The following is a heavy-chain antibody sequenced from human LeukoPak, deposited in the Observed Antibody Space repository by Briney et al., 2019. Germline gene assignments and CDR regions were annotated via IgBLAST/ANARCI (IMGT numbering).Heavy chain of an antibody. CDR1: GFTVSSNY. CDR2: IYSGGST. J-gene: IGHJ4*02. CDR3: ARGGVLLWFGELLDQYYFDY. D-gene: IGHD3-10*01. Sequence: GGSLRLSCAASGFTVSSNYMSWVRQAPGKGLEWVSVIYSGGSTYYADSVKGRFTISRDNSKNTLYLQMNSLRAEDTAVYYCARGGVLLWFGELLDQYYFDYWGQGTLVTVSS. V-gene: IGHV3-53*01.